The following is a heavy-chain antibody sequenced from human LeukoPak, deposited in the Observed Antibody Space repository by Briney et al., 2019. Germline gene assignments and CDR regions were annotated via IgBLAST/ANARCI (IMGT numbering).Heavy chain of an antibody. J-gene: IGHJ4*02. D-gene: IGHD2-15*01. CDR1: GYTFTGYY. Sequence: ASVKVSCKASGYTFTGYYMHWVRQAPGQGLEWMGWVNPNSGGTNYAQKFQGRVTMTRDTSISTAYMELSRLRSDDTAVYYCARAPDCSGARCYIRFDYWGQGTLVTVSS. CDR3: ARAPDCSGARCYIRFDY. CDR2: VNPNSGGT. V-gene: IGHV1-2*02.